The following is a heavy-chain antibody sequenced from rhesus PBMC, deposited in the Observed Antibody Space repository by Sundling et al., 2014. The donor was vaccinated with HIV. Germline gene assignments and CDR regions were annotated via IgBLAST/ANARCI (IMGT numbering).Heavy chain of an antibody. CDR3: VNCEEYINNYGLDS. V-gene: IGHV3-201*01. Sequence: EVQLVESGGGVVQPGGSLRLSCVGSGFTFDDYDMHWVRQAPGKGLEWVSGISWSGEREYYADSVKGRFTISRDNVKNSLYLQMDSLRTEDTALYYCVNCEEYINNYGLDSWGQGVVVTVSS. CDR2: ISWSGERE. J-gene: IGHJ6*01. D-gene: IGHD2-15*01. CDR1: GFTFDDYD.